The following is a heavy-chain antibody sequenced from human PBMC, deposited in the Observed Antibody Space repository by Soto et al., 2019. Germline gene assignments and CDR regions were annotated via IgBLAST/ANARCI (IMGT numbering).Heavy chain of an antibody. Sequence: SETLSLTCTVSGGSIGSGDYYWSWIRQPPGKGLEWIGYIYYSGSTYYNPSLKSRVTISVDTSKNQFSLKLSSVTAADTAVYYCARVDGHYDYVWGSYRLDVWGQGTTVTVSS. CDR3: ARVDGHYDYVWGSYRLDV. J-gene: IGHJ6*02. CDR2: IYYSGST. CDR1: GGSIGSGDYY. D-gene: IGHD3-16*02. V-gene: IGHV4-30-4*01.